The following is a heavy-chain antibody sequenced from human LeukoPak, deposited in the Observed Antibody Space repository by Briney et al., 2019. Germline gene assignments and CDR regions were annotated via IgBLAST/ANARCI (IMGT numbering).Heavy chain of an antibody. CDR3: ARDGDVLRYFDWLSHRADYYYYGMDV. D-gene: IGHD3-9*01. J-gene: IGHJ6*02. CDR2: IYYSGSA. V-gene: IGHV4-59*01. CDR1: GGSISSYC. Sequence: SETLSLTCTVSGGSISSYCWSWIRQPPGKGLEWIGNIYYSGSANYNPSLKSRVTISLDTSKNQFSLRLRSVTAADTAVYYCARDGDVLRYFDWLSHRADYYYYGMDVWGQGTTVTVSS.